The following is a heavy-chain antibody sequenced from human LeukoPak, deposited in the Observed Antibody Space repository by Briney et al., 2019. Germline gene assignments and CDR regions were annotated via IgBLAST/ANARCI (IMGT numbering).Heavy chain of an antibody. D-gene: IGHD3-9*01. CDR2: INPSGDFR. CDR1: GYTFTSYY. V-gene: IGHV1-46*01. J-gene: IGHJ4*02. CDR3: AKDRLGPFDY. Sequence: GASVKVSCKASGYTFTSYYMHWVRQAPGQGLKWMGIINPSGDFRSYAQKFQGRITVTRDMSTRTVYMELSDLRPEDTAVYYCAKDRLGPFDYWGQGTLVTVSS.